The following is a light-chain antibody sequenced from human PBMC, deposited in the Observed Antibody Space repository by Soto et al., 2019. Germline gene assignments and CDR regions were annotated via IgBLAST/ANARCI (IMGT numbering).Light chain of an antibody. CDR3: NSYTNTSTLV. J-gene: IGLJ2*01. CDR1: SSDVGGYDY. Sequence: QSVLTQPASVSGSPGQSITISCTGTSSDVGGYDYVSWYQQHPGKAPKLMIYDVSNRPSGVSNRFSGSKSGNTASLTISGLQAEDEADYYCNSYTNTSTLVFGGGTKVTVL. CDR2: DVS. V-gene: IGLV2-14*03.